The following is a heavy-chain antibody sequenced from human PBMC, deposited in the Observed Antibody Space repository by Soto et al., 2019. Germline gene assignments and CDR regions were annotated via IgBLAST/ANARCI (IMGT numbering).Heavy chain of an antibody. CDR3: GRDGVAVTPGTSGY. CDR2: ISAYNGNT. CDR1: GYTFASYA. J-gene: IGHJ4*02. V-gene: IGHV1-18*01. D-gene: IGHD4-4*01. Sequence: QVQLVQSGAEVKNPGASVKVSCKASGYTFASYAISWVRQAPGQGLEWMGWISAYNGNTKYAQKFQGRVTMTTDTSTSTAYMELRSLRSDDTAVYYCGRDGVAVTPGTSGYWGQGTLVTVSS.